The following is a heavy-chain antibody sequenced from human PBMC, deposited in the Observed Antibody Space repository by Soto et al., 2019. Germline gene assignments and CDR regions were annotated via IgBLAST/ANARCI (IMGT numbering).Heavy chain of an antibody. CDR2: IFSNDEK. J-gene: IGHJ5*02. V-gene: IGHV2-26*01. Sequence: QVTLKESGPVLVQPTENLTLTCTVSGFSLSNARMGVSWIRQPPGKALEWLAHIFSNDEKSYSTSLKSRLTIPKDTSKSHVVLTRANMDPVDTATYSCVRIHYDFLSGYYRGNWFDPWGQGTLVTVSS. CDR1: GFSLSNARMG. D-gene: IGHD3-3*01. CDR3: VRIHYDFLSGYYRGNWFDP.